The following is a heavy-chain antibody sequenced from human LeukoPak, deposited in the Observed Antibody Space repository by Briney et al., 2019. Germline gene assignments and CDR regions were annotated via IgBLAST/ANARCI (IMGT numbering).Heavy chain of an antibody. Sequence: PSETLSLTCTVSGGSISSYCWSWIRQPPGKGLEWIGYMYYSGSSNYNPSLKSRVTIVVDTSKNRFSLNLSSVTAADTAVYYCARHIGSSWLDAFDIWGQGTMVTVSS. D-gene: IGHD6-13*01. J-gene: IGHJ3*02. V-gene: IGHV4-59*08. CDR3: ARHIGSSWLDAFDI. CDR2: MYYSGSS. CDR1: GGSISSYC.